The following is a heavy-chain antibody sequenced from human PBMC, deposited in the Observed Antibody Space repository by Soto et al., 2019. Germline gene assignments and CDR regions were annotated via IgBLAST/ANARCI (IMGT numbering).Heavy chain of an antibody. V-gene: IGHV1-2*04. J-gene: IGHJ6*02. D-gene: IGHD3-3*01. Sequence: ASVKVSCKASGYTLTGYYMHWVRQAPGQGLEWMGWINPNSGGTNYAQKFQGWVTMTRDTSISTAYMELSRLRSDDTAVYYCAREKKRYDFWSGSPLYYYYGMDVWGQGTTVTSP. CDR3: AREKKRYDFWSGSPLYYYYGMDV. CDR1: GYTLTGYY. CDR2: INPNSGGT.